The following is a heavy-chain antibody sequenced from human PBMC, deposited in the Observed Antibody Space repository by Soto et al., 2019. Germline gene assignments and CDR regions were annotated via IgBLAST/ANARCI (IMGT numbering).Heavy chain of an antibody. J-gene: IGHJ5*02. CDR3: ARDQGGSYDSWFDP. CDR2: ISSGSAYI. V-gene: IGHV3-21*06. CDR1: TFSRYS. Sequence: GGSLRLSCTFTFSRYSMKGVRQAPGKGLEWVASISSGSAYIKYAESVKGRFTISRDNAKNSLHLQMNSLRAEDTAIYHCARDQGGSYDSWFDPWGQGTLVTVSS. D-gene: IGHD1-26*01.